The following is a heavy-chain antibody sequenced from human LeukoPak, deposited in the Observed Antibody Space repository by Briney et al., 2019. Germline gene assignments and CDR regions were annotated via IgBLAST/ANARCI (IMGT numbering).Heavy chain of an antibody. CDR2: ISAYNGNT. CDR1: GYTFTKYG. CDR3: ARDPRYSSGLDY. D-gene: IGHD6-19*01. J-gene: IGHJ4*02. V-gene: IGHV1-18*01. Sequence: ASVKVSCKASGYTFTKYGVYWVRQAPGQGLEWMGWISAYNGNTNYAQKLQGRVTMTTDTSTSTAYMELRSLRSDDTAVYYCARDPRYSSGLDYWGQGTLVTVSS.